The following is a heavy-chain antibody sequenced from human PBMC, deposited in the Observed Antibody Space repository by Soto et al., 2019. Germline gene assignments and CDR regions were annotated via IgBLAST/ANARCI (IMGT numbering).Heavy chain of an antibody. CDR1: GFTFSSYW. V-gene: IGHV3-7*01. CDR2: IKQDGSEK. J-gene: IGHJ4*02. D-gene: IGHD2-2*01. Sequence: GGSLRLSCVASGFTFSSYWMSWVRQAPGKGLEWVANIKQDGSEKYYVDSVKGRFTISRDNAKNSLYLQMNSLRAEDTAVYYCARSPYIVVVPAAMDYWGQGTLVTVSS. CDR3: ARSPYIVVVPAAMDY.